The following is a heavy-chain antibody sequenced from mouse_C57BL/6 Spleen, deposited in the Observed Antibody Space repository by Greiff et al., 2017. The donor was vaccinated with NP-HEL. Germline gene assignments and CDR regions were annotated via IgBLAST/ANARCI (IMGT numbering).Heavy chain of an antibody. CDR1: GFTFSDYG. CDR2: ISSGSSTI. D-gene: IGHD3-3*01. V-gene: IGHV5-17*01. J-gene: IGHJ3*01. Sequence: EVKLVESGGGLVKPGGSLKLSCAASGFTFSDYGMHWVRQAPEKGLEWVAYISSGSSTIYYADTVKGRFTISRDNAKNTLFLQMTSLRSEDTAMYYCARRDDAYWGQGTLVTVSA. CDR3: ARRDDAY.